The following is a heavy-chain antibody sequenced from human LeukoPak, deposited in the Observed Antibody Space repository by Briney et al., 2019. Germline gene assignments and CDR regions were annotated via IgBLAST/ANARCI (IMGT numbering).Heavy chain of an antibody. D-gene: IGHD3-22*01. CDR2: ISYIGINK. CDR1: GFTFSSYP. CDR3: AREGEATYYYDSSGYYYLPDY. Sequence: GGPLNLSGPASGFTFSSYPMPWVGQPPAKGRRWLQVISYIGINKYYADSVKGRFTISRDNSKNTLYLQMNSLRAEDTAVYYCAREGEATYYYDSSGYYYLPDYWGQGTLVTVSS. V-gene: IGHV3-30*04. J-gene: IGHJ4*02.